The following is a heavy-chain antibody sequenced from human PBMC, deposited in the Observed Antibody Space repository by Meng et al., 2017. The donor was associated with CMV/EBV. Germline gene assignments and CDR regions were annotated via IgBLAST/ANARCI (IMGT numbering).Heavy chain of an antibody. V-gene: IGHV3-30*04. J-gene: IGHJ4*02. CDR1: GFTFSSYA. Sequence: LSCAASGFTFSSYAMHWVRQAPGKGLEWVAVISYDGSNKYYADSVKGRFTISRDNSKNTLYLQMNSLRAEDTAVYYCARVWSSTRIDYWGQGTLVTVS. CDR2: ISYDGSNK. D-gene: IGHD2-2*01. CDR3: ARVWSSTRIDY.